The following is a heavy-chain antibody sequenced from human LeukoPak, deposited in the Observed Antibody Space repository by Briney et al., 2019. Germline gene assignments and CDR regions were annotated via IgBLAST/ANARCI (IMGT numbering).Heavy chain of an antibody. J-gene: IGHJ4*02. CDR1: GYTFTGYY. V-gene: IGHV1-2*04. CDR3: ARWAADHYDILTGNIYYFDY. CDR2: INPNSGGT. Sequence: ASVKVSCKASGYTFTGYYMHWVRQAPGQGLEWMGWINPNSGGTNYAQKFQGWVTMTRDTSISTAYMELSRLRSDDTAVYYCARWAADHYDILTGNIYYFDYWGQGTLVTVSS. D-gene: IGHD3-9*01.